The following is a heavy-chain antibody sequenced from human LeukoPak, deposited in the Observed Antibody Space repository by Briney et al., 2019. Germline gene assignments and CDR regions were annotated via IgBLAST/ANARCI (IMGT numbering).Heavy chain of an antibody. J-gene: IGHJ5*02. V-gene: IGHV4-59*08. CDR3: VSVPVPDVMIFNGGWFDP. D-gene: IGHD2-2*01. Sequence: KPSETLSLTCTVSGGSISSYYWSWIRQPPGKGLEWIGYIYYSGSTDYNPSLKSRVTISVDSSNIHYSLKLGSVTGADREVNNCVSVPVPDVMIFNGGWFDPWGQGTLVTVSS. CDR2: IYYSGST. CDR1: GGSISSYY.